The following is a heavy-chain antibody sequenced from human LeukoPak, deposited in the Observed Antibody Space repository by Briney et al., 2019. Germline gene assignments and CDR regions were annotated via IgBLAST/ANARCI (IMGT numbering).Heavy chain of an antibody. D-gene: IGHD1-7*01. CDR1: GGTFSSYA. Sequence: GASVKVSCKASGGTFSSYAISWVRQAPGQGLEWMGGIIPIFGTANYAQKFQGRVTITADKSTSTAYMELSSLRSEETAVYYCARDIGLELKNWFDPWGQGTLVTVSS. CDR3: ARDIGLELKNWFDP. J-gene: IGHJ5*02. CDR2: IIPIFGTA. V-gene: IGHV1-69*06.